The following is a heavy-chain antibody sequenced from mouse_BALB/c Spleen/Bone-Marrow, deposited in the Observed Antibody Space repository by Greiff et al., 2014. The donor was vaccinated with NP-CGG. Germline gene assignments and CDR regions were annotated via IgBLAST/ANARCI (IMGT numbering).Heavy chain of an antibody. Sequence: VQLQQSGAELVKPGASVKLSCTASGFNIKDTYMHWVKQRPEQGLEWIGRIDPANGNTKYDPKFQGKATITADTSSNTAYLQLSSMTAEDTAVYYCARGECYAMDYWGQGTSVTVSS. CDR3: ARGECYAMDY. V-gene: IGHV14-3*02. CDR1: GFNIKDTY. J-gene: IGHJ4*01. CDR2: IDPANGNT.